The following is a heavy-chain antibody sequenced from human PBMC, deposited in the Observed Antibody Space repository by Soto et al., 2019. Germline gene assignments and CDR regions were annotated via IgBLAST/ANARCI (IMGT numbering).Heavy chain of an antibody. D-gene: IGHD1-26*01. CDR2: IWYDGSNK. V-gene: IGHV3-33*01. CDR1: GFTFSSYG. J-gene: IGHJ6*02. CDR3: ARDPGARVGYYYGMDV. Sequence: GGSLRLSCAASGFTFSSYGMHWVRQAPGKGLEWVAVIWYDGSNKYYADSVKGRFTISRDNSKNTLYLQMNSLRAEDTAVYYCARDPGARVGYYYGMDVWGQGTTVTVSS.